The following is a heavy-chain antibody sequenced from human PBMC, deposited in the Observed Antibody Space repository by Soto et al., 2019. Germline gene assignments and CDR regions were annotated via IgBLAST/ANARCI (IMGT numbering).Heavy chain of an antibody. V-gene: IGHV4-59*01. D-gene: IGHD4-17*01. J-gene: IGHJ4*02. CDR1: GGSISNYY. CDR3: ARRYGPSFDY. Sequence: QVQLQESGPGLVKPSETLSLTCTVSGGSISNYYWSWIRQPPGKGLEWIGYIYYSGSTNYNPSLKSRVTISVDTSKNQFSLRLSSVTVADTAVYYCARRYGPSFDYWGQGTLVTVSS. CDR2: IYYSGST.